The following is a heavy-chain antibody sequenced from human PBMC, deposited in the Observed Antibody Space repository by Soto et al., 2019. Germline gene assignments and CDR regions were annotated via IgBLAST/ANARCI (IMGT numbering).Heavy chain of an antibody. J-gene: IGHJ2*01. CDR3: AHISDYGDYGDL. D-gene: IGHD4-17*01. CDR1: GFSLSTSGVG. CDR2: IYWDDDK. Sequence: QITLKESGPTLVKPTQTLTLTCTFSGFSLSTSGVGVGWIRQPPGKALEWLALIYWDDDKRYSPSLKSRLTITKDTSKNQVVITMTNMDPVDTATYYCAHISDYGDYGDLWGRGTLVTVSS. V-gene: IGHV2-5*02.